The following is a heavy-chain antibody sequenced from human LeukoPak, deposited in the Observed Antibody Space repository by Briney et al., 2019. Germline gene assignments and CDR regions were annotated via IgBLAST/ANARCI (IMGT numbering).Heavy chain of an antibody. Sequence: PSETLSLTCAVYGGSFGGYYWSWIRQPTGKGLEWIGEINHSGSTNYNPSLKSRVTISVDTSKNQFSLKLSSVTAADTAVYYCARAGVLMVYAYPNWFDPWGQGTLVTVSS. CDR3: ARAGVLMVYAYPNWFDP. CDR1: GGSFGGYY. J-gene: IGHJ5*02. CDR2: INHSGST. V-gene: IGHV4-34*01. D-gene: IGHD2-8*01.